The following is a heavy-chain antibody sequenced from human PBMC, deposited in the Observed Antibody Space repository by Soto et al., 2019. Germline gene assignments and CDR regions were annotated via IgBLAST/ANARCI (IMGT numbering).Heavy chain of an antibody. J-gene: IGHJ4*02. D-gene: IGHD6-13*01. CDR1: GYTFTSYG. Sequence: QVQLVQSGAEVKKPGASVKVSCKASGYTFTSYGISWVRQAPGQGLGWMGWISAYNGNTNYAQKLQGRVTMTTDPTTSTAYLELRSLRSDDAAVSYCASEASGSCHDYWGQGTLVTVSS. V-gene: IGHV1-18*01. CDR3: ASEASGSCHDY. CDR2: ISAYNGNT.